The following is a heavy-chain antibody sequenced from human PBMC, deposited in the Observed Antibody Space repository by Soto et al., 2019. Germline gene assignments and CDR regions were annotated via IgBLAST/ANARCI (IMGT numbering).Heavy chain of an antibody. V-gene: IGHV4-34*01. J-gene: IGHJ6*02. Sequence: PSETLSLTCAVYGGSFSAYYWSWIRQPPGKGLEWIGEINHGGGTSYNPSLKSRVTISVDTSKSQFSLKLTSVTVADTAVYYCARGRPNYFYYGLDVWGQGIPVTVSS. CDR2: INHGGGT. CDR3: ARGRPNYFYYGLDV. CDR1: GGSFSAYY.